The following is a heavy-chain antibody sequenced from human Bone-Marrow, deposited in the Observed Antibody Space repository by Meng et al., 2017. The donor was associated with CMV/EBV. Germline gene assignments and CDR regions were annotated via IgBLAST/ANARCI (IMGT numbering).Heavy chain of an antibody. Sequence: SCTASGFTFSSFVMTWVRQAPGKGLEWVSTSSGSGGSTHYADSVKGRFTISRDNSKNTLYLQMNNLRAEDTAVYYCARSHGWTFYYWGQGTLVTVSS. CDR1: GFTFSSFV. J-gene: IGHJ4*02. V-gene: IGHV3-23*01. CDR3: ARSHGWTFYY. CDR2: SSGSGGST. D-gene: IGHD6-19*01.